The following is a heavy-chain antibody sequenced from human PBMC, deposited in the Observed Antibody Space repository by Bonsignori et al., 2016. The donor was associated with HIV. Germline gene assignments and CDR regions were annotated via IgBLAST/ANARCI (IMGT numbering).Heavy chain of an antibody. J-gene: IGHJ6*03. CDR3: AREEGACSSASCSPWYYYMDV. D-gene: IGHD2-2*01. Sequence: WIRQPPGKGLEWVASISRNSIFIYYADSVKGRFTISRDDAQNSLYLQMNSLRAEDTAVYYCAREEGACSSASCSPWYYYMDVWGKGTTVTVSS. CDR2: ISRNSIFI. V-gene: IGHV3-21*01.